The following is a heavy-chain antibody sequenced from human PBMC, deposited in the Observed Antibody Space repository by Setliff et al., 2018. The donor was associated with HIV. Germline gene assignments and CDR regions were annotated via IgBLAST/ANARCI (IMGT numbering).Heavy chain of an antibody. CDR2: INPTGAST. CDR3: PASADGDCATTNCANWFNP. CDR1: GYSSTSDY. V-gene: IGHV1-46*01. D-gene: IGHD2-2*01. J-gene: IGHJ5*02. Sequence: ASVKVSCKASGYSSTSDYMHWVRQAPGQGLEWMGIINPTGASTTYAQQFQGRVTMTRDTSTSTVYMELTSLRIEDTAMYYCPASADGDCATTNCANWFNPWGQGTLVTVSS.